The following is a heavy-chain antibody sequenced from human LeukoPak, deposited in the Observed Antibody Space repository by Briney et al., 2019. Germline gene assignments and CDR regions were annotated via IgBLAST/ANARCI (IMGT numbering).Heavy chain of an antibody. D-gene: IGHD3-9*01. CDR1: GGSISSYY. Sequence: SETLSLTCTVSGGSISSYYWSWIRQPPGKGLEWIGHIYYSGSTNYNPSLKSRVTISVDTSKNQFSLKLSSVTAADTAVYYCASGTRDTYYDILTGLDYWGQGTLVTVSS. V-gene: IGHV4-59*01. CDR2: IYYSGST. CDR3: ASGTRDTYYDILTGLDY. J-gene: IGHJ4*02.